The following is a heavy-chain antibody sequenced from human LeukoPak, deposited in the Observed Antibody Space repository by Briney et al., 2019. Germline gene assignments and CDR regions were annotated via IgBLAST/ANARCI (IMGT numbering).Heavy chain of an antibody. V-gene: IGHV1-8*01. CDR3: ASDLGSGSYYNSNGFDP. J-gene: IGHJ5*02. CDR1: GYTFTSYD. D-gene: IGHD3-10*01. CDR2: MNPNSGNT. Sequence: GASVKVSCKASGYTFTSYDINWVRQATGQGLEWMGWMNPNSGNTGYAQKFQGRVTMTRNTSISTAYMELSSLRSEDTAVYYCASDLGSGSYYNSNGFDPWGQGTLVTVPS.